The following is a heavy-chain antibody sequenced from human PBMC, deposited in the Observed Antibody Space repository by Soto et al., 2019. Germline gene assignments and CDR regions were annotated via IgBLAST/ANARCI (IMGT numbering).Heavy chain of an antibody. CDR3: AKDMRGRSSSSRYYYGMDV. CDR1: GFPFDDFA. V-gene: IGHV3-9*01. CDR2: ISWDSGTI. J-gene: IGHJ6*02. Sequence: DVQLVESGGGLVQPGRSLRLSCAASGFPFDDFAMHWVRQAPGKGLEWVSGISWDSGTIVYVDSVKGRFTISRDNAKNSLYLHMNSLRAEDTALYYCAKDMRGRSSSSRYYYGMDVWGQGTTVTVSS. D-gene: IGHD6-13*01.